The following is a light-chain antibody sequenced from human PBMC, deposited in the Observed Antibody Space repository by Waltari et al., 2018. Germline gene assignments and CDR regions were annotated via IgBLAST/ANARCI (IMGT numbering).Light chain of an antibody. CDR2: GAS. J-gene: IGKJ5*01. V-gene: IGKV3-20*01. Sequence: EIVLTQSPGTLSLSPGERATLSCRASQSVSSSHLAWYQQKPGQAPRLLIDGASSRATGIPDRFSGSGSGTDFTLTISRLEPEDFAVYYCQQYGSSPPITFGQGTRLEIK. CDR1: QSVSSSH. CDR3: QQYGSSPPIT.